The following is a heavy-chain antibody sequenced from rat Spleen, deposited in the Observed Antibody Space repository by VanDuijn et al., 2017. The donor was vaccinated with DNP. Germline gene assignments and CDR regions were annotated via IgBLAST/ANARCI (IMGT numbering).Heavy chain of an antibody. CDR1: GFTFSDCN. CDR2: IIYDGSRT. Sequence: EVQLVESGGGLVRPGRSLKLSCATSGFTFSDCNMARVRQAPKKGLEWVATIIYDGSRTYYRNSVKGRFTISRDNAKSTLYLQMDSLRSEDTATYYCTTFEGRDAWGQGTSVTVSS. CDR3: TTFEGRDA. V-gene: IGHV5S10*01. J-gene: IGHJ4*01. D-gene: IGHD1-11*01.